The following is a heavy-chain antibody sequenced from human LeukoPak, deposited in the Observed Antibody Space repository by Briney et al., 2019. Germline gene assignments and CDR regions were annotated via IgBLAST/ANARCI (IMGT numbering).Heavy chain of an antibody. D-gene: IGHD5-12*01. J-gene: IGHJ4*02. CDR1: GGSFSGYH. V-gene: IGHV4-34*01. CDR2: INHSGST. CDR3: ARGNSGYDDANDC. Sequence: PSETLSLTCAVYGGSFSGYHWSWIRQPPGKGLEWIGEINHSGSTNYNPSLKSRVTISVDTSKNQFSLKLSSVTAADTAVYYCARGNSGYDDANDCWGQGTLVTVSS.